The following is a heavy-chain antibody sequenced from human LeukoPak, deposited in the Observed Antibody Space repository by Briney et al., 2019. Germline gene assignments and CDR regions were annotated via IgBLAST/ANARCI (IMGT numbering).Heavy chain of an antibody. Sequence: SETLSLTCTVSGGSISGYYWSWIRQPPGKGLEWIGYISYSGSTNYNPSLKSRVTISVDTSKNQFSLKLSSVTAADTAVYYCARAESGGYDRSYYYGMDVWGQGTTVTVSS. CDR2: ISYSGST. CDR3: ARAESGGYDRSYYYGMDV. V-gene: IGHV4-59*01. CDR1: GGSISGYY. J-gene: IGHJ6*02. D-gene: IGHD5-12*01.